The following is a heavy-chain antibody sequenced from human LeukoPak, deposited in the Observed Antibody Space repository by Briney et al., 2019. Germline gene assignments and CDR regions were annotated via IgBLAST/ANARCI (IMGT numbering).Heavy chain of an antibody. J-gene: IGHJ4*02. D-gene: IGHD6-13*01. Sequence: ASVKVSCKASGYTFTDYYMHWARQAPGQGLEWMGWINPNSGGTNYAQKFQGRVTMTRDTSISTAYMELSRLGSDDTAVFYCAREEVIAAAGPTLDYWGQGALVTVSS. CDR2: INPNSGGT. CDR1: GYTFTDYY. CDR3: AREEVIAAAGPTLDY. V-gene: IGHV1-2*02.